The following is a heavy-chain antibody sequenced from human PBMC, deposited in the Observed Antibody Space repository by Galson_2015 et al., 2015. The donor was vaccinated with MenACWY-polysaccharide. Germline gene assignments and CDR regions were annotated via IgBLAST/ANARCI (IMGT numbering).Heavy chain of an antibody. Sequence: SVKVSCKASGGTFDSYAIYLVRQAPGQGLEWMGRIIPIFGTRYAQNFQGRVTITSDISTGTAYMELNSIRSEDTAVYYCARVSCGGNNWYFGHCGQGTVVTV. J-gene: IGHJ4*02. CDR1: GGTFDSYA. D-gene: IGHD4-23*01. CDR3: ARVSCGGNNWYFGH. V-gene: IGHV1-69*04. CDR2: IIPIFGT.